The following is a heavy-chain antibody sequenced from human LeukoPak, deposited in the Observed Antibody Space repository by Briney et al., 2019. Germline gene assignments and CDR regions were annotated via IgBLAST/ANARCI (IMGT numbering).Heavy chain of an antibody. CDR1: AGSMTGYY. CDR3: AGENCWGYSYGPHFDY. J-gene: IGHJ4*02. D-gene: IGHD5-18*01. V-gene: IGHV4-59*01. CDR2: IYYTGRT. Sequence: SETLSLTCTVSAGSMTGYYWNWIRQSPGKGLEWIGYIYYTGRTNFNPSLKSRVSISVDTSKNQFSLKLSSVTAADTAVYYCAGENCWGYSYGPHFDYWGQGALVTVSS.